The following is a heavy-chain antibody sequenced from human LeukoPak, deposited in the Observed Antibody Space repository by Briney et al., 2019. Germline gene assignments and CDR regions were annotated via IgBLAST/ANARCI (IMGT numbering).Heavy chain of an antibody. CDR3: ARLLRVGYCSTTTCNWFDP. CDR1: GDSISSGIHY. J-gene: IGHJ5*02. CDR2: IYTSGST. V-gene: IGHV4-61*02. D-gene: IGHD2-2*03. Sequence: SETLSLTCTVSGDSISSGIHYWSWIRQPAGKGLEWIGRIYTSGSTNYNPSLKSRVTISLDTSKNQFSLKLSSVTAADTAVYYCARLLRVGYCSTTTCNWFDPWGQGTLVTVSS.